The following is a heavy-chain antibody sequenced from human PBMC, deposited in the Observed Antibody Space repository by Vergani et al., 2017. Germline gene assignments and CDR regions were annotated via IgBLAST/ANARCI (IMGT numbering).Heavy chain of an antibody. CDR2: IYHSGST. J-gene: IGHJ4*02. CDR1: GYSISSGYY. V-gene: IGHV4-38-2*02. Sequence: QVQLQESGPGLVKPSETLSLTCTVSGYSISSGYYWGWVRQPPGKGLEWIGSIYHSGSTYYNPSLKSRVTISVDTSKNQFSLKLSSVTAADTAVYYCARGRSATVTTDYWGQGTLVTVSS. D-gene: IGHD4-17*01. CDR3: ARGRSATVTTDY.